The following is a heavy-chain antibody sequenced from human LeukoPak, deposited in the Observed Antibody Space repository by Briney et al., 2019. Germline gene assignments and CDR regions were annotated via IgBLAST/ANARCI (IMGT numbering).Heavy chain of an antibody. V-gene: IGHV3-48*03. CDR3: AGAVASYSYADS. CDR2: ISSSGSTI. Sequence: PGGSLRLSCAASGFTFSSYEMNWVRQAPGKGLEWVSYISSSGSTIYNADSVKGRFTISRDNSKNTLSLQMNSLRNEDTAVYYCAGAVASYSYADSWGQGTLVTVSS. CDR1: GFTFSSYE. J-gene: IGHJ4*02. D-gene: IGHD5-18*01.